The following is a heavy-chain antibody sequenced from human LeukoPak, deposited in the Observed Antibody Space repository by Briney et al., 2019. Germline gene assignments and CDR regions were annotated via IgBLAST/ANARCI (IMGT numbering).Heavy chain of an antibody. V-gene: IGHV4-61*02. J-gene: IGHJ4*02. CDR3: ARGGPFDY. CDR1: GGSISSGSYY. CDR2: IYTSGST. Sequence: SETLSLTCTVSGGSISSGSYYWSWIRQPARKGLEWIGRIYTSGSTNYNPSLKSRVTISVDTSKNQFSLKLSSVTAADTAVYYCARGGPFDYWGQGTLVTVSS.